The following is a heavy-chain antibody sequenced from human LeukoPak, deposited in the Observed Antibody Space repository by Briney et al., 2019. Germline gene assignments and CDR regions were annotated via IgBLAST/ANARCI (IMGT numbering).Heavy chain of an antibody. CDR2: ISAYNGNT. CDR3: ARDRGEDSSGCDFDY. D-gene: IGHD6-19*01. CDR1: GYTFTGYY. Sequence: ASVKVSCKASGYTFTGYYMHWVRQAPGQGLEWMGWISAYNGNTNYAQKLQGRVTMTTDTSTSTAYMELRSLRSDDTAVYYCARDRGEDSSGCDFDYWGQGTLVTVSS. V-gene: IGHV1-18*04. J-gene: IGHJ4*02.